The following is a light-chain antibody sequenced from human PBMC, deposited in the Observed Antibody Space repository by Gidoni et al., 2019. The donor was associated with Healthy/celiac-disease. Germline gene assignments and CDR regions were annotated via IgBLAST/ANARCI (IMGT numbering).Light chain of an antibody. J-gene: IGKJ1*01. CDR3: QKYNSAPRT. CDR1: QGISNY. Sequence: IQMRQSTSSLSASVGDRVTINCRASQGISNYLAWYQQKPGKVPKLLIYAASTLQSGVPSRFSGSGSGTDFTLTISSLQPEDVATYYCQKYNSAPRTFGQGTKVEIK. V-gene: IGKV1-27*01. CDR2: AAS.